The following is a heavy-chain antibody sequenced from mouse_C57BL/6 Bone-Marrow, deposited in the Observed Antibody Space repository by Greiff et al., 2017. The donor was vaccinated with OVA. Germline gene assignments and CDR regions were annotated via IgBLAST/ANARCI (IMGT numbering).Heavy chain of an antibody. J-gene: IGHJ3*01. CDR3: ARENDGYYVAWFAY. CDR1: GYTFTSYW. V-gene: IGHV1-69*01. CDR2: IDPSDSYT. D-gene: IGHD2-3*01. Sequence: QVQLQQPGAELVMPGASVKLSCKASGYTFTSYWMHWVKQRPGQGLEWIGEIDPSDSYTNYNQKFKGKSTLTVDKSSSTAYMQLSSLTSEDSAVYYCARENDGYYVAWFAYWGQGTLDTVSA.